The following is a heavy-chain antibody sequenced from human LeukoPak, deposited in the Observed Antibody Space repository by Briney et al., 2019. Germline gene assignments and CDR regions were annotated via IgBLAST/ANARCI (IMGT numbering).Heavy chain of an antibody. V-gene: IGHV4-39*01. Sequence: PSETLSLTCSVSGESIKSTSNYWAWVRQPPGKGLEWIGHIYYSTNTYYNSSLKSRVTISDDTSKNQVSLSLRSVTAADTALYFCVRRVSGPFHLHKWGEGSLVSVSS. J-gene: IGHJ4*02. CDR1: GESIKSTSNY. CDR3: VRRVSGPFHLHK. CDR2: IYYSTNT. D-gene: IGHD5/OR15-5a*01.